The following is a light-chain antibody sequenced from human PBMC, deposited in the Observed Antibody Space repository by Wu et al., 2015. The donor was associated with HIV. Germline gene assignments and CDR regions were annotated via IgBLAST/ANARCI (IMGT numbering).Light chain of an antibody. CDR3: QQYNNWPYS. CDR1: QSVSTN. Sequence: EIVMTQSPATLSVSPGERATLSCTASQSVSTNLAWYLQRPGQAPRLLIYGASTRATGIPARFSGSGSGTEFTLTISSLESEDFAVYYCQQYNNWPYSFGQGTKLE. J-gene: IGKJ2*03. V-gene: IGKV3-15*01. CDR2: GAS.